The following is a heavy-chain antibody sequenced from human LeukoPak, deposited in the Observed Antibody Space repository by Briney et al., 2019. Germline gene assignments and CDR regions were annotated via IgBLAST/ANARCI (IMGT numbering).Heavy chain of an antibody. CDR1: GGSISSGGYS. CDR2: IYHSGST. V-gene: IGHV4-30-2*01. D-gene: IGHD3-10*01. J-gene: IGHJ1*01. Sequence: SETLPLTCTVSGGSISSGGYSWSWIRQPPGKGLEWIGYIYHSGSTYYNPSLKSRVTISVDRSKNQFSLKLSSVTAADTAVYYCAREDYLRGLQHWGQGTLVTVSS. CDR3: AREDYLRGLQH.